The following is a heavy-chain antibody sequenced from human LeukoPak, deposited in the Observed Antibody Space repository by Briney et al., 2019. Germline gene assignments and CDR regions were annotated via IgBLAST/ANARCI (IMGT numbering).Heavy chain of an antibody. V-gene: IGHV1-18*01. D-gene: IGHD2-2*01. CDR2: ISAYEGNT. CDR1: GYTFTRYG. J-gene: IGHJ4*02. Sequence: ASVKVSCKTSGYTFTRYGISWVRQAPGQGLEWMGWISAYEGNTKYAQKVQSRVSMSTDTSTSTAYMELRSLRSDDTAVYYCARDNAIIPAEIADYWGQGTQVTVSS. CDR3: ARDNAIIPAEIADY.